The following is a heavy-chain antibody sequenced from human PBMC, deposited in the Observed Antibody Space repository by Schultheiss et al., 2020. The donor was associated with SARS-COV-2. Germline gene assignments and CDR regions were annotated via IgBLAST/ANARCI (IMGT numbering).Heavy chain of an antibody. V-gene: IGHV3-9*01. CDR3: TGGFGEFFDAFDI. CDR2: ISWNSGSI. J-gene: IGHJ3*02. CDR1: GFTVSSNY. D-gene: IGHD3-10*01. Sequence: SLKISCAASGFTVSSNYMSWVRQAPGKGLEWVSGISWNSGSIGYADSVKGRFTISRDNAKNSLYLQMNSLRAEDTALYYCTGGFGEFFDAFDIWGQGTMVTVSS.